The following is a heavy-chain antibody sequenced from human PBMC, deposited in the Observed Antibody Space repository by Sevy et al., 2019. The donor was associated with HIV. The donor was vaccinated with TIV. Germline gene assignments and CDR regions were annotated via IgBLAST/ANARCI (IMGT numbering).Heavy chain of an antibody. CDR1: GFTFGDYG. V-gene: IGHV3-49*03. Sequence: GGSLRLSCIGSGFTFGDYGMSWFRQAPGKGLEWVGFMRSKTYGGTIEYAASVKGRFTISRDDPKSIAYLQMSSLKTEYTAVYYCSRALGSFGDYLTPWGQGTLVTVSS. CDR3: SRALGSFGDYLTP. J-gene: IGHJ4*02. CDR2: MRSKTYGGTI. D-gene: IGHD4-17*01.